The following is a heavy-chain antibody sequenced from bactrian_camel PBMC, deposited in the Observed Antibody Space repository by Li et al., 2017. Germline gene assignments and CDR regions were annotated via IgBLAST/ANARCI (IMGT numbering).Heavy chain of an antibody. D-gene: IGHD6*01. CDR1: GSTFTRYD. CDR3: ATYRYGGTTYFFSY. J-gene: IGHJ6*01. Sequence: VQLVESGGGVVQPGGSLRLSCATSGSTFTRYDTIWVRQAPAKGLEWVSTFRSSDGNTYYAPSVKGRFTISRDDAKNTLYLQMNSLKSEDTALYYCATYRYGGTTYFFSYWGQGTQVTVS. CDR2: FRSSDGNT. V-gene: IGHV3S40*01.